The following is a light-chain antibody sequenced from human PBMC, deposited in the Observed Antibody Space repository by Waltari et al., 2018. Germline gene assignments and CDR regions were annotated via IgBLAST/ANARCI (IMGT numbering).Light chain of an antibody. J-gene: IGKJ1*01. CDR2: EAS. Sequence: EIVLTQSPATLSLSPGERATLSCRASQSVSSYLAWYQQKPGQAPRLLIYEASNRATVIPARFSGSGSGTDFTLTIRSLEPEDFAVYYCQQRSNWSWTFGQGTKVEIK. V-gene: IGKV3-11*01. CDR3: QQRSNWSWT. CDR1: QSVSSY.